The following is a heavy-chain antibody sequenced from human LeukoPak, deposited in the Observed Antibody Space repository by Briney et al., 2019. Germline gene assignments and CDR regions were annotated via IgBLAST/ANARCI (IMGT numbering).Heavy chain of an antibody. CDR1: GYTFTDYY. J-gene: IGHJ5*02. D-gene: IGHD2-21*02. CDR2: INPNSGDR. V-gene: IGHV1-2*02. Sequence: ASVKVSCKASGYTFTDYYIHWVRQAPGQGFDWMGWINPNSGDRNYAQRFQDRVTLTRDTSISTAYMELTNLRTDDTAIYYCARPNGDFYNWFDPWGQGTLVTVSS. CDR3: ARPNGDFYNWFDP.